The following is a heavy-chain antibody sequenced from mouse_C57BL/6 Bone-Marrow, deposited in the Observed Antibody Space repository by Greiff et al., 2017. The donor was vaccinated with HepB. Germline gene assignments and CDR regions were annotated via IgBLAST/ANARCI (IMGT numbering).Heavy chain of an antibody. CDR3: AMEIYYEGGRDY. J-gene: IGHJ2*01. Sequence: VQLQQSGAEFVKPGASVKLSCKASGYTFTSYWMQWVKQRPGQGLEWIGEIDPSDSYINYNQKFKGKATLTVDTSSSTAYMQLSSLTSEDSAVYYCAMEIYYEGGRDYWGQGTTLTVSS. CDR1: GYTFTSYW. V-gene: IGHV1-50*01. CDR2: IDPSDSYI. D-gene: IGHD1-1*01.